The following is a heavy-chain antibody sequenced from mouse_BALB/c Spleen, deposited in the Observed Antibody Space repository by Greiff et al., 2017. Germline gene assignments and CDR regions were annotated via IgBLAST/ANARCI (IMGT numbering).Heavy chain of an antibody. J-gene: IGHJ3*01. CDR1: GYTFSSYW. CDR2: ILPGSGST. D-gene: IGHD1-1*02. CDR3: ARSGRRYGPPAWFAY. Sequence: QVQLQQSGAELMKPGASVKISCKATGYTFSSYWIEWVKQRPGHGLEWIGEILPGSGSTNYNEKFKGKATFTADTSSNTAYMQLSSLTSEDSAVYYCARSGRRYGPPAWFAYWGQGTLVTVSA. V-gene: IGHV1-9*01.